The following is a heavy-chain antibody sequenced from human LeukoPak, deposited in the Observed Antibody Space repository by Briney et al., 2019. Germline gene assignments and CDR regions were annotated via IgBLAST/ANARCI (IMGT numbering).Heavy chain of an antibody. J-gene: IGHJ4*02. D-gene: IGHD2-15*01. Sequence: PSETLSLTCTVSGGSISSSSYYWGWIRQPPGKGLEWIGRIYYSGSTYYNPSLKSRVTISVDTSKNQFSLKLSSVTAADTAVYYCARDQGDQWSPDYWGQGTLVTVSS. CDR1: GGSISSSSYY. V-gene: IGHV4-39*07. CDR3: ARDQGDQWSPDY. CDR2: IYYSGST.